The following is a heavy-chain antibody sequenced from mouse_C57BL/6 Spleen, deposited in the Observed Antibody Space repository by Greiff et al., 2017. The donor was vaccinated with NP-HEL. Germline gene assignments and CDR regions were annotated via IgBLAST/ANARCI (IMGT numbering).Heavy chain of an antibody. CDR2: IDPEDGET. CDR3: ASDEYDEWAYAMDY. J-gene: IGHJ4*01. D-gene: IGHD2-4*01. CDR1: GFNIKDYY. Sequence: EVQLQHSGAELVKPGASVKLSCTASGFNIKDYYMHWVKQRTEQGLEWIGRIDPEDGETKYAPKFQGKATITEDTSSNTAYLQRSSLTSEDTAVYYCASDEYDEWAYAMDYWGQGTSVTVSS. V-gene: IGHV14-2*01.